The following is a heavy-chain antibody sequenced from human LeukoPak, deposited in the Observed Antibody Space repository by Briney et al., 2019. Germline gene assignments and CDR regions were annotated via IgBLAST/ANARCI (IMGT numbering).Heavy chain of an antibody. CDR1: GGSLSEFY. CDR3: ARPMTTVTGPDAFDI. CDR2: VNYSGST. V-gene: IGHV4-34*01. J-gene: IGHJ3*02. D-gene: IGHD4-17*01. Sequence: SETLSLTCAVSGGSLSEFYWNWIRQSPVKGLEWIGEVNYSGSTAYNPSLKSRVTISVDTSKNQFSLKLSSVTAADTAVYYCARPMTTVTGPDAFDIWGQGTMVTVSS.